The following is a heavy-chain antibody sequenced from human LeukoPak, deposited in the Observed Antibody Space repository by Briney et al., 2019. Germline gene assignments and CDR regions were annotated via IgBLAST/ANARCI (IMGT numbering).Heavy chain of an antibody. Sequence: PSETLSLTFTVSGGSISSYYWSWIRQPPGKGLEWIGYIYYSGSTNYNPSLKSRVTISVDTSKNQFSLKLSSVTAADTAVYYCARATMVVAAPYYYGMDVWGQGTTVTVSS. J-gene: IGHJ6*02. CDR1: GGSISSYY. CDR3: ARATMVVAAPYYYGMDV. D-gene: IGHD2-15*01. CDR2: IYYSGST. V-gene: IGHV4-59*01.